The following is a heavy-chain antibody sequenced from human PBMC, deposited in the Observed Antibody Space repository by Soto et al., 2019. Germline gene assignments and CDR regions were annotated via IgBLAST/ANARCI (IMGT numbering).Heavy chain of an antibody. CDR3: AKFEEYCGGVCYEYFQH. D-gene: IGHD2-21*02. Sequence: GGSLRLSCAASGFTFSSYAMSWVRQAPGKGLEWVSAISGSGESTYYADSVKGRFTITRDNSKNTLYLQMNSRRAEDTAVYYCAKFEEYCGGVCYEYFQHWGQGTLVTVSS. J-gene: IGHJ1*01. CDR1: GFTFSSYA. V-gene: IGHV3-23*01. CDR2: ISGSGEST.